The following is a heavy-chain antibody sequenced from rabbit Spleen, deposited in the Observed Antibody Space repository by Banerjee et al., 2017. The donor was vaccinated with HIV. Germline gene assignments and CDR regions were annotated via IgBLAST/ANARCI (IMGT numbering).Heavy chain of an antibody. J-gene: IGHJ4*01. CDR3: ARYSGAHLGDL. CDR1: GVSLSDKDV. Sequence: QSLEESGGDLVKPEGSLTLTCKASGVSLSDKDVMCWVRQAPGKGLEWIACINIVTGKSVYASWAKGRFTISKTSSTTVTLQMTSLTAADTATYFCARYSGAHLGDLWGPGTLVTVS. V-gene: IGHV1S40*01. CDR2: INIVTGKS. D-gene: IGHD4-1*01.